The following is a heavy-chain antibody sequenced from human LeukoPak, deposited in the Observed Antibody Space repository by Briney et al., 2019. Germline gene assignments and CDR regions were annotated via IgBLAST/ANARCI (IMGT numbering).Heavy chain of an antibody. V-gene: IGHV4-4*09. CDR2: THPSGNT. CDR3: ARKAPKKGWFDP. CDR1: RGSNNSYY. Sequence: SETLSLSCTVSRGSNNSYYWSWIRQPPGKGLEWIGYTHPSGNTNYSPSLKSRVTISIDMSRNQFSLKLSSVTAADTAVYYCARKAPKKGWFDPWGQGTLVTVSS. J-gene: IGHJ5*02.